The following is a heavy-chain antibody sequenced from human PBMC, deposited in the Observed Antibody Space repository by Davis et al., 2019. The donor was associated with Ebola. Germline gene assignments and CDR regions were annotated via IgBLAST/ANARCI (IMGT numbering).Heavy chain of an antibody. CDR1: GYTFTSYY. V-gene: IGHV1-46*01. J-gene: IGHJ4*02. CDR2: INPSGGST. Sequence: ASVKVSCKASGYTFTSYYMHWVRQAPGQGLEWMGIINPSGGSTSYAQKFQGRVTMTRDTSTSTVYMELSSLRSEDTAVYYCARGSQDTPVLLDFIYWGQGTLVTVSS. D-gene: IGHD3-3*01. CDR3: ARGSQDTPVLLDFIY.